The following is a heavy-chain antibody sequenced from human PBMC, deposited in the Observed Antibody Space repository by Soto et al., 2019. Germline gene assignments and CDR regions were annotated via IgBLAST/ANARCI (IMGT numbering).Heavy chain of an antibody. V-gene: IGHV1-18*01. Sequence: QVQLVQSGAEVKKPGASVKVSCKASGYTFTRSGISWVRQAPGQGLEWMGGISTYNGDTKYAQTFQGRVTMTTDTSTSTAYMELRSLRSDDTAVYYCAREGVAPYYYYGMDVWGQGTPVTVSS. CDR1: GYTFTRSG. CDR3: AREGVAPYYYYGMDV. J-gene: IGHJ6*02. CDR2: ISTYNGDT. D-gene: IGHD5-12*01.